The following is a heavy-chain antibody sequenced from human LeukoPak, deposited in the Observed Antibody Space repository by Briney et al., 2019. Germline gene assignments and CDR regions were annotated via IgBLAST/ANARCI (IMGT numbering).Heavy chain of an antibody. CDR2: IYTSGST. CDR1: GFTFSSYW. J-gene: IGHJ6*03. V-gene: IGHV4-4*07. CDR3: ARVGGSGPRHYYYMDV. Sequence: KTGGSLRLSCAASGFTFSSYWMSWVRQAPGKGLEWIGRIYTSGSTNYNPSLKSRVTMSVDTSKNQFSLKLSSVTAADTAVYYCARVGGSGPRHYYYMDVWGKGTTVTV. D-gene: IGHD3-10*01.